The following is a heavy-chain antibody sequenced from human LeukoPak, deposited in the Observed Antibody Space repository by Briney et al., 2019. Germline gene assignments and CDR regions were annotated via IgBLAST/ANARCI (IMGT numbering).Heavy chain of an antibody. CDR3: ARGTDWLPQY. Sequence: SETLSLTCTVSGGSISSYYWSWIRQPPGKGLEWIGYIYHSGSNDYNPSLKSRVTISLDMSKNHFSLTLSSVTAADTAVYYCARGTDWLPQYWGQGTLVTVSS. CDR2: IYHSGSN. J-gene: IGHJ4*02. V-gene: IGHV4-4*09. D-gene: IGHD3/OR15-3a*01. CDR1: GGSISSYY.